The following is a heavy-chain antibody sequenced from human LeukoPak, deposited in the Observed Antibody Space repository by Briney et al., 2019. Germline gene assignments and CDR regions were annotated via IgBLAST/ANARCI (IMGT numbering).Heavy chain of an antibody. Sequence: SETLSLTCTVSGGSISSSSYYWGWIRQPPGKGLEWIGSIYYSGSTYYNPSLKSRVTISVDTSKNQFSLKLSSVTAADTAVYYCARSYSSSWLLLANWFDPWGQGTLVTVSS. J-gene: IGHJ5*02. CDR2: IYYSGST. D-gene: IGHD6-13*01. V-gene: IGHV4-39*07. CDR1: GGSISSSSYY. CDR3: ARSYSSSWLLLANWFDP.